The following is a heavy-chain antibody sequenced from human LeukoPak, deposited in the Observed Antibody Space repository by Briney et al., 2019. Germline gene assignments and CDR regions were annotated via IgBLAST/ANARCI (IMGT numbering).Heavy chain of an antibody. V-gene: IGHV4-30-2*01. CDR1: GGSISSGGYS. Sequence: PSETLYLTCTVSGGSISSGGYSWSWIRQPPGKGLEWIGYIYHSGSTYYNPSLKSRVTISVDRSKNQFSLKLSSVTAADTAVYYCARARPGEYYDSSGHFDYWGQGTLVTVSS. J-gene: IGHJ4*02. CDR2: IYHSGST. D-gene: IGHD3-22*01. CDR3: ARARPGEYYDSSGHFDY.